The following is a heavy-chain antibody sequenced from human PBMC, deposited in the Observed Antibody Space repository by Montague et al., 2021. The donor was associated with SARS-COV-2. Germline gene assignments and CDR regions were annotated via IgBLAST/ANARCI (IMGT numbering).Heavy chain of an antibody. J-gene: IGHJ4*02. CDR1: GGSISSGDYY. D-gene: IGHD6-6*01. Sequence: TLSLTCTVSGGSISSGDYYWSWIRQPAGRTLEWIGRIYTTGSTSYNPSLKSRVTISVDTSKNQFSLKLSSVTAADTAVYYCARDLNEYSSSGGFDYWGQGTLVTVSS. V-gene: IGHV4-61*02. CDR3: ARDLNEYSSSGGFDY. CDR2: IYTTGST.